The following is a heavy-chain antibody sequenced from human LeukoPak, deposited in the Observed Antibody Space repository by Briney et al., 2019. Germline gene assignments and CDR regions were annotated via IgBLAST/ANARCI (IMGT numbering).Heavy chain of an antibody. CDR2: IYPRDSRT. Sequence: GESLKTSCKGYGYSFSSYWIAWVRQAPGKGLELMGVIYPRDSRTTYSPSFQGQVTISADKSISTAYLQWSSLKASDTAIYYCARHLSSITSSPNYWGPGTLVTVSS. V-gene: IGHV5-51*01. CDR3: ARHLSSITSSPNY. CDR1: GYSFSSYW. D-gene: IGHD3-10*01. J-gene: IGHJ4*02.